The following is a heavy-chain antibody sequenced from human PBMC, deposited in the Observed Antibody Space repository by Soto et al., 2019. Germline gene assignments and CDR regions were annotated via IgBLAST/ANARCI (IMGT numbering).Heavy chain of an antibody. D-gene: IGHD3-22*01. V-gene: IGHV4-59*01. CDR3: ARDPGSSGYYFSFDY. J-gene: IGHJ4*02. CDR2: IYYSGST. CDR1: GGSISSYY. Sequence: PSETLSLTCTVSGGSISSYYWSWIRQPPGKGLEWIGYIYYSGSTNYNPSLKSRVTISVDTSKNQFSLKLSSVTAADTAVYYCARDPGSSGYYFSFDYWGQGTLVTVFS.